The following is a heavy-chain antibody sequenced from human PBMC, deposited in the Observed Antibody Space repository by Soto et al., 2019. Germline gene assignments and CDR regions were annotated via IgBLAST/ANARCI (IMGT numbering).Heavy chain of an antibody. CDR1: GFTFSDHG. CDR2: ISYDGNKN. V-gene: IGHV3-30*18. J-gene: IGHJ6*02. CDR3: AKDSGPAGWRGAGMDV. D-gene: IGHD6-19*01. Sequence: QVQLVESGGGVVQPGRSLRLSCAASGFTFSDHGMHWVRQAPGKGLEWVALISYDGNKNYYADSVKGRFTISRDISKNTPDLQMTSLRAEDTALYYWAKDSGPAGWRGAGMDVWGQGTTVTV.